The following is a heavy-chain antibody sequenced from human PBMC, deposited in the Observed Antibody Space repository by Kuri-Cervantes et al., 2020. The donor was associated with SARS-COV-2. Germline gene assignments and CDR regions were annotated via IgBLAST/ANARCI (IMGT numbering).Heavy chain of an antibody. J-gene: IGHJ4*02. CDR2: IYHSGST. V-gene: IGHV4-38-2*01. CDR1: GYSISSGYY. D-gene: IGHD5-12*01. CDR3: ARQGANLDY. Sequence: SETLSLTCAVSGYSISSGYYWGWIRQPPGKGLEWIGSIYHSGSTYYNPSLKSRVTISVDTSKNQFSLKLSSVTAADTAVYHCARQGANLDYWGQGTLVTVSS.